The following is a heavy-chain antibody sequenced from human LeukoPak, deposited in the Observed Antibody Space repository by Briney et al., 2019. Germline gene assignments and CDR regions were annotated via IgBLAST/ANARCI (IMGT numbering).Heavy chain of an antibody. CDR2: IYYSGST. Sequence: SETLSLTCTVSGGSISSSSYYWGWIRQPPGKGLEWIGSIYYSGSTHYNPSLKSRVTISVDTSKNQFSLKLSSVTAADTAVYYCARRGKLEPLNWFDPWGQGTLVTVSS. V-gene: IGHV4-39*01. J-gene: IGHJ5*02. D-gene: IGHD1-1*01. CDR1: GGSISSSSYY. CDR3: ARRGKLEPLNWFDP.